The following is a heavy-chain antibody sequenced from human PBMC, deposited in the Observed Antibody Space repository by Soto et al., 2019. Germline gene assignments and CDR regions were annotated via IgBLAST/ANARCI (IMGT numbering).Heavy chain of an antibody. CDR2: INPNSGGT. V-gene: IGHV1-2*02. Sequence: ASVKVSCKASGYTFTGYYTHWVRQAPGQGLEWMGWINPNSGGTNYAQKFQGRVTMTRDTSISTAYMELSRLRSDDTAVYYCARSGLVAAAGPGRAGYWGQGTLVTVSS. CDR1: GYTFTGYY. CDR3: ARSGLVAAAGPGRAGY. D-gene: IGHD6-13*01. J-gene: IGHJ4*02.